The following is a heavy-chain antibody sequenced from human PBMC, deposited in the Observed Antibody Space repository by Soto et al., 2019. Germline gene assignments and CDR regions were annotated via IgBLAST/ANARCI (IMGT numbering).Heavy chain of an antibody. D-gene: IGHD3-10*01. CDR1: GGSICSPNFY. Sequence: QVQLQESGPGLVKPSQTLSPTCRVSGGSICSPNFYWSWIRQHPGKGMERLGYVYYNGTTYYIPYLNSRVSIPLDTSKNQGSLKLSSVNAVDSAVYFFVRQPRLLIWFGELQEWGRGTLVTVSS. CDR3: VRQPRLLIWFGELQE. V-gene: IGHV4-31*03. CDR2: VYYNGTT. J-gene: IGHJ4*02.